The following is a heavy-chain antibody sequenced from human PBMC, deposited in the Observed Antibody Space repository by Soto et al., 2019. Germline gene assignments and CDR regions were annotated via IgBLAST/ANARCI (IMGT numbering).Heavy chain of an antibody. J-gene: IGHJ5*02. CDR2: INPSGGST. CDR3: ARDSKDFCSGYYTALSLHNWFDP. Sequence: ASVKVSCKASGYTFTSYYMHWVRQAPGQGLGWMGIINPSGGSTSYAQKFQGRVTMTRDTSTSTVYMELSSLRSEDTAVYYCARDSKDFCSGYYTALSLHNWFDPWGQGTLVTVSS. CDR1: GYTFTSYY. D-gene: IGHD3-3*01. V-gene: IGHV1-46*01.